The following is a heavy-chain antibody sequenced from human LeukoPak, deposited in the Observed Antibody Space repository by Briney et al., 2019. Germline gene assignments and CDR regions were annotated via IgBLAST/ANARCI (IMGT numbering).Heavy chain of an antibody. J-gene: IGHJ4*02. CDR2: INPNSGGT. CDR3: ANDYYDSSGYYGY. D-gene: IGHD3-22*01. Sequence: ASVKVSCKASGYTFTGYYMHWVRQAPGQGLEWMGWINPNSGGTNYALKFQGRVTMTRDTSISTAYMELSRLRSDDTAVYYCANDYYDSSGYYGYWGQGTLVTVSS. CDR1: GYTFTGYY. V-gene: IGHV1-2*02.